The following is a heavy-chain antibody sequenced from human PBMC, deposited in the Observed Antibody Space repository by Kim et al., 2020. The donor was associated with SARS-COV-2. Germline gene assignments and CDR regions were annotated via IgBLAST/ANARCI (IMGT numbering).Heavy chain of an antibody. J-gene: IGHJ4*02. Sequence: GGSLRLSCAASGFTFSNYGMHWFRQAPGKGLEWVALIWYDGSNEYYADSVKGRFTISRDNSKNMVYLQMNSLRAEDTALYYCAKDGPLFSSSWYYLDYWGQGILVTVSA. D-gene: IGHD6-13*01. V-gene: IGHV3-33*06. CDR1: GFTFSNYG. CDR3: AKDGPLFSSSWYYLDY. CDR2: IWYDGSNE.